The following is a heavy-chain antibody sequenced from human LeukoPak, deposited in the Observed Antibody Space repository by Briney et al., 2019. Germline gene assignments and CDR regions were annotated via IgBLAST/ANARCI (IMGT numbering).Heavy chain of an antibody. J-gene: IGHJ4*02. CDR3: ARGSVHWYSSSWYYFDY. CDR2: IYHSGST. D-gene: IGHD6-13*01. V-gene: IGHV4-38-2*02. CDR1: GYSISSGYY. Sequence: PSETLSLTCTVSGYSISSGYYWGWIRQPPGKGLDWIGSIYHSGSTYYTPSLKSRVTISVDTSKNQFSLKLSSVTAADTAVYYCARGSVHWYSSSWYYFDYWGQGTLVTVSS.